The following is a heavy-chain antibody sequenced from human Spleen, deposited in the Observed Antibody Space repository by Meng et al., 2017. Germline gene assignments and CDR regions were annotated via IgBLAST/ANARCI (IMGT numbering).Heavy chain of an antibody. V-gene: IGHV4-39*07. J-gene: IGHJ4*02. CDR3: ARAMGAYYDSSGYYPGEFDY. D-gene: IGHD3-22*01. CDR1: GGSISSSSDY. CDR2: IYRSGST. Sequence: SETLSLTCTVSGGSISSSSDYWGWIRQPPGKGLEWIGSIYRSGSTYYNPSLKSRVTMSADTSKNQFSLKLRSVTAADTAVYYCARAMGAYYDSSGYYPGEFDYWGQGTLVTVSS.